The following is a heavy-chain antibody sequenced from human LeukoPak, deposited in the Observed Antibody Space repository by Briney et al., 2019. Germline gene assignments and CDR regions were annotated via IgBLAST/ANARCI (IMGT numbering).Heavy chain of an antibody. CDR1: GFTFSSYA. D-gene: IGHD3-22*01. J-gene: IGHJ4*02. CDR2: ISDSKRGGTT. Sequence: GGSLRLSCEASGFTFSSYAMSWVRQAPGKGLEWVSAISDSKRGGTTYYADSVKGRFTISRDTSKNTLYLQMSSLRVEDTAVYYCAKVPNYYDTTTYYGWGQGTLVAVSS. V-gene: IGHV3-23*01. CDR3: AKVPNYYDTTTYYG.